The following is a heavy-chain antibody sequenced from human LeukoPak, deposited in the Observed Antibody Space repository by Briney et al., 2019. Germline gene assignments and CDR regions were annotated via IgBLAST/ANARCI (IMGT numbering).Heavy chain of an antibody. CDR2: ISGGSDYI. CDR3: AKDNIPDPSWEIDY. V-gene: IGHV3-23*01. D-gene: IGHD2-2*01. CDR1: GFTFSKYT. Sequence: PGGSLRLSCAASGFTFSKYTINWVRQAPGKGLEWVAGISGGSDYIWYADSVKGRFTISRDKSKNTVFLQMFSLRVEDTALYYCAKDNIPDPSWEIDYWGQGTLVTVSS. J-gene: IGHJ4*02.